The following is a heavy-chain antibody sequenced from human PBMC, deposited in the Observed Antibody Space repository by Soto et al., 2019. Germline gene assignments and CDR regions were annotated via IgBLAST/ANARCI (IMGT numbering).Heavy chain of an antibody. J-gene: IGHJ4*02. CDR3: AKGTRLTMIVVVIPYYFDY. Sequence: GGSLRLSCAASGFTFSSYAMSWVRQAPGKGLEWVSAISGSGGSTYYADSVKGRFTISRDNSKNTLYLQMNSLRAEDTAVYYCAKGTRLTMIVVVIPYYFDYWGQGTLVTVSS. CDR2: ISGSGGST. V-gene: IGHV3-23*01. CDR1: GFTFSSYA. D-gene: IGHD3-22*01.